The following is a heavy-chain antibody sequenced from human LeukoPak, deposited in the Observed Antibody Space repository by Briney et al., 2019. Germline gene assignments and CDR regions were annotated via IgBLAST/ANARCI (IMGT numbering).Heavy chain of an antibody. J-gene: IGHJ5*02. CDR2: IYYSGST. Sequence: SETLSLTCTVSGGSISSYYWSWIRQPPGKGLEWIGYIYYSGSTNYNPSLKSRVTISVDKSKNQFSLKLSSVTAADTAVYYCARHAAYYYGSGNNWFDPWGQGTLVTVSS. D-gene: IGHD3-10*01. CDR3: ARHAAYYYGSGNNWFDP. CDR1: GGSISSYY. V-gene: IGHV4-59*08.